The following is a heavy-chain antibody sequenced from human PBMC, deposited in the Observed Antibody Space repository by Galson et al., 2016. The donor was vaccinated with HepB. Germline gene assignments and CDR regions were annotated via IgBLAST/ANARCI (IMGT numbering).Heavy chain of an antibody. J-gene: IGHJ5*02. V-gene: IGHV4-31*03. D-gene: IGHD3/OR15-3a*01. CDR3: ARAWRSSRWTDWFDP. CDR1: GGSISSGGYY. Sequence: TLSLTCSVSGGSISSGGYYWSWIRQHPGKGLKWIGYMFYSGTTYYNPSLKSRLTISVDTSKNQFSLKLSSVTAADTAVYYCARAWRSSRWTDWFDPWGQGTLVTVSS. CDR2: MFYSGTT.